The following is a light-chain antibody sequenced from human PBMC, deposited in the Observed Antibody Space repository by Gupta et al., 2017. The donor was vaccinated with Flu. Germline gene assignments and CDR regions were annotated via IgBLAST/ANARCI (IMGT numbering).Light chain of an antibody. CDR2: RAS. CDR1: NYVLEGTNKKKY. CDR3: MQCSTNPLT. Sequence: SQVGRAAINCRSTNYVLEGTNKKKYLAWYQQKPGQSPRLLIYRASTRESGVPERFSGSGSGTDFTLNISGVEAEDVAVYYCMQCSTNPLTFGPGTKVEIK. V-gene: IGKV4-1*01. J-gene: IGKJ1*01.